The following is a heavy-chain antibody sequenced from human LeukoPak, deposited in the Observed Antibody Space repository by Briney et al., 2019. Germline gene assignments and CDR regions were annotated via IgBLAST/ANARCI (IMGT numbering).Heavy chain of an antibody. CDR3: ARHGDYGDYVGWFDAFDI. V-gene: IGHV4-59*08. CDR2: IYYSGST. J-gene: IGHJ3*02. Sequence: SETLSLTCTVSGGSISSYYWSWIRQPPGKGLEWMGYIYYSGSTNYNPSHKSRVTISVDTSKNQFSLKLSSVTAADTAVYYCARHGDYGDYVGWFDAFDIWGQGTMVTVSS. CDR1: GGSISSYY. D-gene: IGHD4-17*01.